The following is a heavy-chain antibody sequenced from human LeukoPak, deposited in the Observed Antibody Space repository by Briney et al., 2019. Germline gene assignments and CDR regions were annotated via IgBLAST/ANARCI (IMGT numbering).Heavy chain of an antibody. Sequence: SETLSLTCTVSGGSISSYYWSWIRQPPGKGLEWIGYIYYSGSTNYNPSLKSRVTISVDTSKNQFSLKLSSVTAADTAVYYCARLRGVLYDSSGYYYAPFDYWGQGTLVTVSS. J-gene: IGHJ4*02. CDR2: IYYSGST. CDR1: GGSISSYY. CDR3: ARLRGVLYDSSGYYYAPFDY. V-gene: IGHV4-59*08. D-gene: IGHD3-22*01.